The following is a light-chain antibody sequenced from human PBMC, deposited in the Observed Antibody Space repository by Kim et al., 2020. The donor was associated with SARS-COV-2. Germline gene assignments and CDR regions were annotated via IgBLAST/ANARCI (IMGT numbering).Light chain of an antibody. V-gene: IGLV3-21*04. Sequence: SYELTQPLSVSAAPGKTATITCGGDDIGARNVHWYQQRPGQAPVLVIYYDDLRPSGTPERFSGSNSGDTATLTISRVEAGDEADYYCHVWHSSSDHWVFGGGTQLTVL. J-gene: IGLJ3*02. CDR2: YDD. CDR1: DIGARN. CDR3: HVWHSSSDHWV.